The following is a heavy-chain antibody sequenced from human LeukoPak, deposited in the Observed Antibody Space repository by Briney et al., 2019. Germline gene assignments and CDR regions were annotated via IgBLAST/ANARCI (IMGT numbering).Heavy chain of an antibody. CDR1: GFTFDDYG. V-gene: IGHV3-21*06. Sequence: PGGSLRLSCAASGFTFDDYGMSWVRQAPGKGLEWVSSISGSSGSIYYADSVKDRFTISRDNAENSLYLQMNSLRAEDTAVYYCARANPPGISFFDYWGQGALVTVSS. CDR2: ISGSSGSI. J-gene: IGHJ4*02. CDR3: ARANPPGISFFDY. D-gene: IGHD3-16*02.